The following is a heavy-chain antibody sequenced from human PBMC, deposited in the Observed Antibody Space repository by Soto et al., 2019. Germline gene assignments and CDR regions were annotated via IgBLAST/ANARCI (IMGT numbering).Heavy chain of an antibody. J-gene: IGHJ4*02. CDR2: IWYDGSKK. CDR1: GFTFSSCG. D-gene: IGHD2-21*01. V-gene: IGHV3-33*01. CDR3: ARDCGHWDFDY. Sequence: GGSLRLSCAASGFTFSSCGMHWVRQAPGKGLEWVAVIWYDGSKKYYADSVKGRFTISRDNSKNTLYLQMNSLRAEDTAVYYCARDCGHWDFDYWGQGTLVTVSS.